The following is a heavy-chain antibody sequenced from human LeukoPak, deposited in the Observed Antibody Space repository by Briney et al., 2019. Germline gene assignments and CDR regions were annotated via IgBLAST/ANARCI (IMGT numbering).Heavy chain of an antibody. CDR2: INHSGST. J-gene: IGHJ4*02. V-gene: IGHV4-34*01. CDR1: GGSFSGYY. CDR3: ARDRDGYLDY. D-gene: IGHD5-24*01. Sequence: SETLSLTCAVYGGSFSGYYWSWIRQPPGKGLEWIGEINHSGSTNYNPSLKSRVTISVDTSKNQFSLKLSSVTAADTAVYYCARDRDGYLDYWGQGTLVTVSS.